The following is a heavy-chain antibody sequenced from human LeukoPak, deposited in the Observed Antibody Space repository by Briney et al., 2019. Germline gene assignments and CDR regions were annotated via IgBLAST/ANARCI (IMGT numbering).Heavy chain of an antibody. V-gene: IGHV6-1*01. CDR3: AREGEHQLAYDAFDI. CDR2: TYYRSKWYD. CDR1: GDSVSRNSAS. D-gene: IGHD6-13*01. Sequence: SQTLSLTCAISGDSVSRNSASWKWIRQSPSRGLEWQGRTYYRSKWYDDYAVSVASRIIINPDTSKNQLSLQLNSVTPEDTAVYYCAREGEHQLAYDAFDIWGQGTMVTVSS. J-gene: IGHJ3*02.